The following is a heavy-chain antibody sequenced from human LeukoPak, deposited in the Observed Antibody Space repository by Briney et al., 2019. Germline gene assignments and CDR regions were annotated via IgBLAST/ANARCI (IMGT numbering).Heavy chain of an antibody. CDR3: ARDQGAVAGIDP. CDR1: GGSISSSSYY. Sequence: KPSETLSLTCTVSGGSISSSSYYWGWIRQPPGKGLEWIGSIYYSGTTYYNPSLESRVTISIDTSKNQFSVKLTSVTAADTAVYYCARDQGAVAGIDPWGQGTLVTVSS. D-gene: IGHD6-19*01. J-gene: IGHJ5*02. CDR2: IYYSGTT. V-gene: IGHV4-39*07.